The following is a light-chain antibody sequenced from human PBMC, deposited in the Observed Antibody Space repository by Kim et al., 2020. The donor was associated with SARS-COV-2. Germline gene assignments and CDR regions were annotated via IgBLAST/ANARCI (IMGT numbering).Light chain of an antibody. Sequence: EPASISCRSSQSLLHSNGYNYLDWYLQKPGQSPQLLIYLGSNRASGVPDRFSGSGSGTDFTLKISRVEAEDVGVYYCMQALQPLTFGPGTKVDIK. CDR2: LGS. CDR3: MQALQPLT. CDR1: QSLLHSNGYNY. V-gene: IGKV2-28*01. J-gene: IGKJ3*01.